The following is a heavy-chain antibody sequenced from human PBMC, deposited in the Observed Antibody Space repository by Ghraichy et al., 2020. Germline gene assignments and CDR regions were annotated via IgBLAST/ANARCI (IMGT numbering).Heavy chain of an antibody. CDR2: IIPIFGTA. CDR1: GGTFSSYA. Sequence: SVKVSCKASGGTFSSYAISWVRQAPGQGLEWMGGIIPIFGTANYAQKFQGRVTITADKSTSTAYMELSSLRSEDTAVYYCASGSSYDYVWGSYRLGGAFDIWGQGTMVTVSS. V-gene: IGHV1-69*06. D-gene: IGHD3-16*02. J-gene: IGHJ3*02. CDR3: ASGSSYDYVWGSYRLGGAFDI.